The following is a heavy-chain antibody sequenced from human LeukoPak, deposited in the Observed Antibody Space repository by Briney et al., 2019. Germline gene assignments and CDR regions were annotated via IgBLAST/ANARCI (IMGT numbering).Heavy chain of an antibody. D-gene: IGHD2-2*01. CDR2: IYYRGST. Sequence: SETLSLTCTVSGGSISSSSYYWGWIRQPPGKGLEWIGRIYYRGSTYYNPALKSRVTISVDTSKNQFSLKLSSVTAADTAVYYCARYGCSSTSCYRPYYFDYWGQGTLVTVSS. J-gene: IGHJ4*02. V-gene: IGHV4-39*01. CDR3: ARYGCSSTSCYRPYYFDY. CDR1: GGSISSSSYY.